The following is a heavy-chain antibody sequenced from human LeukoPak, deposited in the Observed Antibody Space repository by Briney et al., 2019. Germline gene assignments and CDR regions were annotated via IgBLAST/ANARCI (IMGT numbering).Heavy chain of an antibody. V-gene: IGHV4-39*01. D-gene: IGHD2-8*01. CDR3: EVYTKLRDFDY. CDR1: GGSISSSSYY. CDR2: IYYSGST. Sequence: PSETLSLTCTVSGGSISSSSYYWVWLRQPPGKGLEWIGTIYYSGSTYYNPSLKSRVTISVDRSKNQFSLKLSSVTAADTAVYYCEVYTKLRDFDYWGQGTLVIVSS. J-gene: IGHJ4*02.